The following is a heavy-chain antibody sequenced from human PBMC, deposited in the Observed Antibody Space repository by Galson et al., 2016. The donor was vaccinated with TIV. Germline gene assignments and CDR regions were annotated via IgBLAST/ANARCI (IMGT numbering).Heavy chain of an antibody. D-gene: IGHD3-22*01. J-gene: IGHJ4*02. V-gene: IGHV1-8*01. CDR2: MSPSNGNT. Sequence: SVKVSCKASGYTFTSFDISWIRQAPGQGLEWMGWMSPSNGNTGYAQKFRGRITMTRHPSTTTVYMELSGLTSEDTAMYYCTRGHYYDSSGYSFDFWGQGTLVTVS. CDR3: TRGHYYDSSGYSFDF. CDR1: GYTFTSFD.